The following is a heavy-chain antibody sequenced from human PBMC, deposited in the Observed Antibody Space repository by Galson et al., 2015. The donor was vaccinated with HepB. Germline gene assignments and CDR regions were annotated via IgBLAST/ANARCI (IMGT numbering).Heavy chain of an antibody. Sequence: SVKVSCKASGYTFPSYDINWVRQATGQGLEWMGWMNPNSGNTGYAQKFQGRVTMTRNTSISTAYMELSSLRSEDTAVYYCAREELRYFDCLGYYYGMDVWGQGTTVTVSS. D-gene: IGHD3-9*01. CDR2: MNPNSGNT. J-gene: IGHJ6*02. V-gene: IGHV1-8*01. CDR3: AREELRYFDCLGYYYGMDV. CDR1: GYTFPSYD.